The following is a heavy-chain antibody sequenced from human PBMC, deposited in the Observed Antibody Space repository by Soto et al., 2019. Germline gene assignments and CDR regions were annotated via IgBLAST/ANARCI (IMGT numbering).Heavy chain of an antibody. J-gene: IGHJ5*02. Sequence: ASETLSLTCTVSGGXISSGDYYWSWIRQPPGKGLEWIGYIYYSGSTYYNPSLKSRVTISVDTSKNQFSLKLSSVTAADTAVYYCATATFQVPFDPWGQGTLVTVSS. CDR3: ATATFQVPFDP. CDR1: GGXISSGDYY. V-gene: IGHV4-30-4*01. CDR2: IYYSGST.